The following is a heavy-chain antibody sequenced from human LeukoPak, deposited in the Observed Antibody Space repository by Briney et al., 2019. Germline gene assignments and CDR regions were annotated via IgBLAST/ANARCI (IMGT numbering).Heavy chain of an antibody. CDR3: ASVYYGSGNQGGSSDS. CDR1: GGTFSSYA. Sequence: SVKVSCKASGGTFSSYAISWVRQAPGQGLEWMGGIIPIFGTANYAQKFQGRVTITADESTSTAYMELSSLRSEDTAVYYCASVYYGSGNQGGSSDSWGQGTLVTVSS. CDR2: IIPIFGTA. D-gene: IGHD3-10*01. V-gene: IGHV1-69*13. J-gene: IGHJ4*02.